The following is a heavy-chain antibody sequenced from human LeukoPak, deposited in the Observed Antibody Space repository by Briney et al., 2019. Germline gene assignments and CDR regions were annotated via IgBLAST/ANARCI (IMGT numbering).Heavy chain of an antibody. V-gene: IGHV1-69*13. D-gene: IGHD2-2*02. CDR3: AREEGLGYCSSTNCYSIAGRWGY. Sequence: VASVKVSCKASGGTFSSYAISWVRQAPGQGLEWMGGIIPIFGTANYAQKFQGRVTITADESTSTAYMELSSLRSEDTAVYYCAREEGLGYCSSTNCYSIAGRWGYWGQGTLVTVSS. J-gene: IGHJ4*02. CDR2: IIPIFGTA. CDR1: GGTFSSYA.